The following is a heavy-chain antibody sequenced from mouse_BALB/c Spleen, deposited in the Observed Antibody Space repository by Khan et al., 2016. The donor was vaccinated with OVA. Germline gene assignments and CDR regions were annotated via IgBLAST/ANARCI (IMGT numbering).Heavy chain of an antibody. CDR1: GYTFTSYW. CDR2: INPSSGYT. CDR3: ARDRIDY. J-gene: IGHJ2*01. V-gene: IGHV1-7*01. Sequence: VQLQESGAELAKPGASVKMSCKASGYTFTSYWMHWVKQRLGQGLEWIGYINPSSGYTEYNQNFKDKATLTADKSSSTAYMQLSSLTSEDSAVYYCARDRIDYWGQGTTLTVSS.